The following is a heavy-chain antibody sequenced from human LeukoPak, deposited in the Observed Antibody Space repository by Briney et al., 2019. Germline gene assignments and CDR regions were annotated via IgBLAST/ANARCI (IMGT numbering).Heavy chain of an antibody. D-gene: IGHD2-2*01. CDR2: ITSTSSYI. J-gene: IGHJ5*01. V-gene: IGHV3-21*04. CDR3: AKDRHAPGRYCSSTSCFPFDS. Sequence: GGSLRLYCAASGFSFSNYNMNWVRQAPGKGLEWVSSITSTSSYIYYADSVKGRFTISRDNAKNSLYLQMNSLRAEDTAVYYCAKDRHAPGRYCSSTSCFPFDSWGQGTLVTVSS. CDR1: GFSFSNYN.